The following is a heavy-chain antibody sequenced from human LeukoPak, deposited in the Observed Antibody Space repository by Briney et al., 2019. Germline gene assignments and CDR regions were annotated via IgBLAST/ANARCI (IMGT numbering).Heavy chain of an antibody. D-gene: IGHD1-1*01. V-gene: IGHV1-18*01. CDR2: ISAYNGNT. J-gene: IGHJ4*02. CDR3: SREGPTGEFLGDY. CDR1: GYTFTSQG. Sequence: ASVRVSCKASGYTFTSQGISWVRQAPGQGGERMGWISAYNGNTNYAQKFQGIHTLTTGTSTSTVYMELRSLRSDDTAVYYCSREGPTGEFLGDYWPQGTLVTVSS.